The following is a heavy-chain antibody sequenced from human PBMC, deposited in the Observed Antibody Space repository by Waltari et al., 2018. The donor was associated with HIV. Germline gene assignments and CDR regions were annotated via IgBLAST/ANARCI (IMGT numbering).Heavy chain of an antibody. V-gene: IGHV1-3*01. CDR3: ARDGYYYDSSGYSSYFDY. CDR1: GYTFPSYA. CDR2: INAGNGNT. Sequence: QVQLVQSGAEVKKPGASVKVSCKASGYTFPSYALPWVRQSPGRRLEWMGWINAGNGNTKYSQKCQGRVTITRDTSASTAYMELSSLRSEDTAVYYCARDGYYYDSSGYSSYFDYWGQGTLVTVSS. D-gene: IGHD3-22*01. J-gene: IGHJ4*02.